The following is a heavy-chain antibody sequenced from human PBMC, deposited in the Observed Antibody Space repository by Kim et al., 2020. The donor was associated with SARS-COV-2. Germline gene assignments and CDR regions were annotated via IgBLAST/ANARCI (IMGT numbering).Heavy chain of an antibody. CDR1: GFSLSTSGMC. CDR3: ARTYYDILTGYSAEGDY. Sequence: SGPTLVNPTQTLTLTCTFSGFSLSTSGMCVSWIRQPPGKALEWLARIDWDDDKYYSTSLKTRLTISKDTSKNQVVLTMTNMDPVDTATYYCARTYYDILTGYSAEGDYWGQGTLVTVSS. D-gene: IGHD3-9*01. V-gene: IGHV2-70*11. CDR2: IDWDDDK. J-gene: IGHJ4*02.